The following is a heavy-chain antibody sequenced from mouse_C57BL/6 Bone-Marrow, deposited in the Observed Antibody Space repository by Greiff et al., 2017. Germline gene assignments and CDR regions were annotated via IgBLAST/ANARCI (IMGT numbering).Heavy chain of an antibody. D-gene: IGHD1-1*01. Sequence: QVQLQQPGAELVKPGASVKLSCKASGYTFTSYWMQWVKQRPGQGLEWIGEIDPSDSYTNSNQKFKGKATLTVDTSSSTAYMQLSSLTSEDSAVYYCARGDYYGSAYAMDYWGQGTSVTVSA. CDR2: IDPSDSYT. V-gene: IGHV1-50*01. CDR1: GYTFTSYW. CDR3: ARGDYYGSAYAMDY. J-gene: IGHJ4*01.